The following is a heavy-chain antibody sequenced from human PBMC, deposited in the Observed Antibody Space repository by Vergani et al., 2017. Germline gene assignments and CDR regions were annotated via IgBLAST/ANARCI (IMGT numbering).Heavy chain of an antibody. CDR1: GFSFNTYG. D-gene: IGHD4-17*01. V-gene: IGHV3-30*02. Sequence: QLVESGGGVVQPGGSLRLYCATSGFSFNTYGAHWVRQAPGKGLEWVAFIGYDGRIKYNVDSVKGRFTISRDTSKKTLSLQMRSLRADDTAVYYCAKXGRENSDYGYFDYWGQGTLVTVSS. CDR2: IGYDGRIK. CDR3: AKXGRENSDYGYFDY. J-gene: IGHJ4*02.